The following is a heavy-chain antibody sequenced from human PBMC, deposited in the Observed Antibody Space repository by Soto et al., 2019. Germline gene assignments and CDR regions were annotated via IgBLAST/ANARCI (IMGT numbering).Heavy chain of an antibody. D-gene: IGHD3-16*01. CDR2: FDPEDGET. CDR1: GYTLTELS. V-gene: IGHV1-24*01. CDR3: ATSLSGVTNYVGGFDY. J-gene: IGHJ4*02. Sequence: ASVKVSCKVSGYTLTELSMHWVRQAPGKGLEWMGGFDPEDGETIYAQKFQGRVTMTEDTSTDTAYMELSSLRSEDTAVYYCATSLSGVTNYVGGFDYWGQGTLVTVSS.